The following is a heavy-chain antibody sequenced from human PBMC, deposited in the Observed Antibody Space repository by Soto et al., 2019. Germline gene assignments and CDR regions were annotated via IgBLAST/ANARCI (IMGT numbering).Heavy chain of an antibody. CDR2: ISSSSSTI. CDR3: ARGADCDSCIIRLNWFDP. D-gene: IGHD3-22*01. CDR1: GFTFSTYS. Sequence: EVQLVESGGGLVQPGGSLRLSCAASGFTFSTYSMNWVRQAPGKGLEWVSYISSSSSTIYYADSVKGRFTISRDNAKKSXXLQMNSLRDEDTAVYYCARGADCDSCIIRLNWFDPWGQGTLVTVSS. J-gene: IGHJ5*02. V-gene: IGHV3-48*02.